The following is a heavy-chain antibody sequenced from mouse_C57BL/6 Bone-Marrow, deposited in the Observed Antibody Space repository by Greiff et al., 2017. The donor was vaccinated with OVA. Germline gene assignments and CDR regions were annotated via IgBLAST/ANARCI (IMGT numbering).Heavy chain of an antibody. CDR3: ARNYYGSSYWYFDV. D-gene: IGHD1-1*01. J-gene: IGHJ1*03. V-gene: IGHV5-17*01. Sequence: EVNLVESGGGLVKPGGSLKLSCAASGFTFSDYGMHWVRQAPEKGLEWVAYISSGSSTIYYADTVKGRFTISRDNAKNTLFLQMTSLRSEDTAMYYCARNYYGSSYWYFDVWGTGTTVTVSS. CDR2: ISSGSSTI. CDR1: GFTFSDYG.